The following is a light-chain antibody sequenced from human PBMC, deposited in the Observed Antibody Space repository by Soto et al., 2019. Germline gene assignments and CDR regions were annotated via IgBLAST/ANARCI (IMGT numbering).Light chain of an antibody. CDR1: QIISSY. J-gene: IGKJ2*02. V-gene: IGKV1-39*01. CDR3: QQSYSPWT. CDR2: GAS. Sequence: DIQMTQSPSSLSASVGDRVTITCRASQIISSYLNWYQQKPGKAPNLLIYGASSLQSGVPSRFSGSGSGTDFTLTISSLQPEDFATYYCQQSYSPWTFGQGNKLEIK.